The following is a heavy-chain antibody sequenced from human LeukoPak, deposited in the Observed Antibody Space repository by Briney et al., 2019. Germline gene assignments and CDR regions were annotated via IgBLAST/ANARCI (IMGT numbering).Heavy chain of an antibody. V-gene: IGHV4-34*01. CDR1: GGSFSGYY. CDR2: INHSGST. Sequence: PSETLSLTCAVYGGSFSGYYWSWIRQPPGKGLEWIGEINHSGSTNYNPSLKSRVTIPVDTSKNQFSLKLSSVTAADTAVYYCARGLYYFDYWGQGTLVTVSS. J-gene: IGHJ4*02. CDR3: ARGLYYFDY.